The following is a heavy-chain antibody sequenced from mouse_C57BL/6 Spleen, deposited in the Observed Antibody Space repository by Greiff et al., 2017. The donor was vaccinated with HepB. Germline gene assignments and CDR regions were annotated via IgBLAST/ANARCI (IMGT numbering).Heavy chain of an antibody. J-gene: IGHJ4*01. V-gene: IGHV1-19*01. D-gene: IGHD3-2*02. CDR2: INPYNGGT. CDR3: ARGGRLYAMDY. CDR1: GYTFTDYY. Sequence: VQLQQSGPVLVKPGASVKMSCKASGYTFTDYYMNWVKQSHGKSLEWIGVINPYNGGTSYNQKFKGKATLTVDKSSSTAYMELNSLTSEDSAVYYCARGGRLYAMDYWGQGTSVTVSS.